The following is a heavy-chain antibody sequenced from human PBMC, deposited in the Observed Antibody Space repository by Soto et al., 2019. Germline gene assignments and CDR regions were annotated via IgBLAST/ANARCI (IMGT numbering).Heavy chain of an antibody. CDR3: DSDGRVAVAENYFDY. Sequence: ASVKVSCKASGYTFTSYYMHWVRQAPGQGLEWMGIINPSGGSTSYAQKFQGRVTMTRDTSTSTVYMELSSLRSEDTAVYYCDSDGRVAVAENYFDYWGQGTLVTVSS. V-gene: IGHV1-46*03. D-gene: IGHD6-19*01. J-gene: IGHJ4*02. CDR2: INPSGGST. CDR1: GYTFTSYY.